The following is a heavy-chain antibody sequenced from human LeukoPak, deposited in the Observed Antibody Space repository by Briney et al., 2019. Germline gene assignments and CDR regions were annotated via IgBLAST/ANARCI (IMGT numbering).Heavy chain of an antibody. J-gene: IGHJ4*02. V-gene: IGHV4-59*06. CDR3: ARTNTYGAFDY. D-gene: IGHD4-17*01. CDR1: GGSFSNYY. CDR2: IYYSGST. Sequence: SGTLSLTCAVYGGSFSNYYWSWIRQHPGKGLEWIGYIYYSGSTYYNPSLKSRVTISVDTSKNQFSLKLSSVTAADTAVYYCARTNTYGAFDYWGQGTLVTVSS.